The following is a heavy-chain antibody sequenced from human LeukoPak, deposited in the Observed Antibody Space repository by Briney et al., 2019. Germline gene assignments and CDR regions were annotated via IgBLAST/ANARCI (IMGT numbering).Heavy chain of an antibody. CDR1: GYSSTNSW. CDR3: ASARGIGVAGGTYYFDY. J-gene: IGHJ4*02. CDR2: IYPGDSDT. V-gene: IGHV5-51*01. D-gene: IGHD6-19*01. Sequence: GESLKISCKGSGYSSTNSWIGWVRQMPGKGLEWMGIIYPGDSDTRYSPAFQGQVTISVDKSISTAYLQWSSLKASDTAIYYCASARGIGVAGGTYYFDYWGQGTLVTVSS.